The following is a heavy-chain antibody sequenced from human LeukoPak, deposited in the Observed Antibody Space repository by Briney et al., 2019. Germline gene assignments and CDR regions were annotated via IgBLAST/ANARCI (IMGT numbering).Heavy chain of an antibody. CDR2: INPSGGST. J-gene: IGHJ6*03. V-gene: IGHV1-46*01. Sequence: ASVKVSCKASGYTFTSYYMHWVRQAPGQGLEWMGIINPSGGSTSYAQKFQGRVTTTRDMSTSTVYMELSSLRSEDAAVYYCAREHSSSLNYYYYYYMDVWGKGTTVTVSS. D-gene: IGHD6-13*01. CDR1: GYTFTSYY. CDR3: AREHSSSLNYYYYYYMDV.